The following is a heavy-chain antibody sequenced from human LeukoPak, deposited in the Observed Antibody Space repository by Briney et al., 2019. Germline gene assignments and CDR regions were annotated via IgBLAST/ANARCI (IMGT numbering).Heavy chain of an antibody. CDR2: IVGSGGST. D-gene: IGHD3-10*01. CDR1: GFTFSNYA. V-gene: IGHV3-23*01. J-gene: IGHJ4*02. CDR3: VRGGLWMPDY. Sequence: GGSLRLSCAASGFTFSNYAMNWVRQAPGKGLEWVSAIVGSGGSTYYADSVKGRFTISRDNSKNTLYLQMNSLRAEDTAVYYCVRGGLWMPDYWGQGILVTVSP.